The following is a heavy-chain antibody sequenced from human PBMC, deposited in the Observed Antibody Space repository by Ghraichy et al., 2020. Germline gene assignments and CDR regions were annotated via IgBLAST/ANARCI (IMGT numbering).Heavy chain of an antibody. Sequence: GGSLRLSCAASGFTFSSYAMSWVRQAPGKGLEWVSGISDSGGRTSYADALKGRFTISRDNTRSTLYLQMNSLRGEDTAVYYCAKALDASSWYLFDPWGQGNLVTVSS. V-gene: IGHV3-23*01. CDR3: AKALDASSWYLFDP. D-gene: IGHD6-13*01. CDR1: GFTFSSYA. CDR2: ISDSGGRT. J-gene: IGHJ5*02.